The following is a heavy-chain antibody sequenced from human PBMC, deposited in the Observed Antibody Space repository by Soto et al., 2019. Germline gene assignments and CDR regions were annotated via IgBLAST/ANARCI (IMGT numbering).Heavy chain of an antibody. J-gene: IGHJ5*02. CDR3: AKDVAETEGWFDP. D-gene: IGHD2-21*02. V-gene: IGHV3-23*01. Sequence: EVQLLESGGGLVQPGGSLRLSCAASGFTFSSYAMSWVRQAPGKGLERGSAISGSGGSTYYADSVKGRFTISRDNSKNTLYLQMNSLRAEDTAVYYCAKDVAETEGWFDPWGQGTLVTVSS. CDR1: GFTFSSYA. CDR2: ISGSGGST.